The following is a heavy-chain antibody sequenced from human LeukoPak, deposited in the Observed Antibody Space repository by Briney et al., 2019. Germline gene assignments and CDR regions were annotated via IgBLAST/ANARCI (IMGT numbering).Heavy chain of an antibody. V-gene: IGHV1-2*06. CDR1: GYTFTGYY. J-gene: IGHJ4*02. CDR2: INPNSGGT. Sequence: ASVKVSCKASGYTFTGYYMHWVRQAPGQGLEWMGRINPNSGGTNYAQKFQGRVTMTRDTSISTAYMELSRLRSDDTAVYYRSRDHGAVAGTFDFWAQGTLVTVSS. CDR3: SRDHGAVAGTFDF. D-gene: IGHD6-19*01.